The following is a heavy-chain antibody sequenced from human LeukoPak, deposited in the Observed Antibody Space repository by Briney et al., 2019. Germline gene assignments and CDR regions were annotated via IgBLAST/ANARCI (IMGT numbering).Heavy chain of an antibody. V-gene: IGHV4-39*07. D-gene: IGHD2-8*01. CDR1: GGSVSSSSYY. CDR2: VYYSGST. J-gene: IGHJ4*02. CDR3: ARDLQRCTNGVCYVSFDY. Sequence: SETLSLTCTVSGGSVSSSSYYWGWTRQPPGKGLEWIGSVYYSGSTYYNPSLKSRVTISVDTSKNQFSLKLSSVTAADTAVYYCARDLQRCTNGVCYVSFDYWGQGTLVTVSS.